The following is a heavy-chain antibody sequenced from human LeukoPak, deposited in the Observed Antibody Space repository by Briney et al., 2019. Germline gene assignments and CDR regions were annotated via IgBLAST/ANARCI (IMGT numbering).Heavy chain of an antibody. CDR1: GYTFTSYD. V-gene: IGHV1-8*01. CDR3: ARGDYSNRNYYYYYMDV. CDR2: MNPNSGNT. Sequence: ASVKVSCKASGYTFTSYDINWVRQATGQGLEWMGWMNPNSGNTGYAQKFQGRVTMTRNTSISTAYMELSSLRSEDTAVYYCARGDYSNRNYYYYYMDVWGKGTTVTVSS. J-gene: IGHJ6*03. D-gene: IGHD4-11*01.